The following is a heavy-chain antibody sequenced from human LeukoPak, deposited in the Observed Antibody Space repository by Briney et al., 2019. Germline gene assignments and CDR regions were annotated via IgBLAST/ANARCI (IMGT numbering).Heavy chain of an antibody. CDR1: GYTFTSYG. D-gene: IGHD6-25*01. CDR2: INPNSGGT. J-gene: IGHJ1*01. Sequence: ASVKVSCKASGYTFTSYGISWVRQAPGQGLEWMGWINPNSGGTNYAQKFQGRVTMTRDTSISTAYMELSRLRSDDTAVYYCARGSASPKSPFQHWGQGTLVTVSS. CDR3: ARGSASPKSPFQH. V-gene: IGHV1-2*02.